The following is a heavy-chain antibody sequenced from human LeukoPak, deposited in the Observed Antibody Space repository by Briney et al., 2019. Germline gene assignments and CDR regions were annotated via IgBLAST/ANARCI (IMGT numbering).Heavy chain of an antibody. CDR3: ARDWTTVGPFDY. D-gene: IGHD4-11*01. CDR2: ISSSSSYK. Sequence: PGTSLRLSCAASGFTFSSYGMHWVRQAPGKGLEWVSSISSSSSYKYYADSVKGRFTISRDNAKNSLYLQMNSLRAEDTAVYYCARDWTTVGPFDYWGQGTLVTVSS. V-gene: IGHV3-21*01. J-gene: IGHJ4*02. CDR1: GFTFSSYG.